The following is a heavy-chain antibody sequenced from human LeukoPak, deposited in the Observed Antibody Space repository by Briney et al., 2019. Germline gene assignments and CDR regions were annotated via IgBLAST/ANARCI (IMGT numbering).Heavy chain of an antibody. CDR3: ARDLKTTVVSY. J-gene: IGHJ4*02. V-gene: IGHV3-15*01. Sequence: PGGSLRLSCTASGFTFTNAWFSWVRHGPGKGLEWLGRIRSKGDGGTTDYAESVKGRFTMSRDDTKNTLYLQMNSLRAEDTAVYYCARDLKTTVVSYWGQGTLVTVSS. D-gene: IGHD4-23*01. CDR2: IRSKGDGGTT. CDR1: GFTFTNAW.